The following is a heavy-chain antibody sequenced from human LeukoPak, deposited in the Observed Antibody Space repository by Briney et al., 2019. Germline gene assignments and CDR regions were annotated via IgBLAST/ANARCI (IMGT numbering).Heavy chain of an antibody. D-gene: IGHD3-22*01. V-gene: IGHV3-30-3*01. CDR2: VSKDEGTK. J-gene: IGHJ6*02. CDR3: ARAGYYDSSNPDV. Sequence: HTGGSLRLSCAASGFTFSDYDIHWARQAPGEGLEWLAYVSKDEGTKYYAGSVKGRFTTSRDNSRNTVYLQMNRLRPEDTALYYCARAGYYDSSNPDVWGQGTTVTVSS. CDR1: GFTFSDYD.